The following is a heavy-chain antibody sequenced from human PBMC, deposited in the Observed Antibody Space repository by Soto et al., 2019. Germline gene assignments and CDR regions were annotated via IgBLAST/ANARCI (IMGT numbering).Heavy chain of an antibody. CDR1: GFTFRSYG. D-gene: IGHD1-1*01. CDR2: ISFDGKNK. CDR3: AEGRAQRWWNAEFDC. Sequence: QVQLVESGGGVVQPGRSLKLSCAASGFTFRSYGIHWVRQAPGKGLEWVAGISFDGKNKYYADSVKGRFTISRDNAKTTMSLQMDSLRSEATAVYYCAEGRAQRWWNAEFDCWGQGSLVTVSS. V-gene: IGHV3-30*18. J-gene: IGHJ4*02.